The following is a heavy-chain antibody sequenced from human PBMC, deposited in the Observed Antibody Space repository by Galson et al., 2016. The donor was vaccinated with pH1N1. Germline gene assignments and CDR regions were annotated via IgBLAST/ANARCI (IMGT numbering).Heavy chain of an antibody. CDR1: GFKFSNFA. V-gene: IGHV3-23*05. D-gene: IGHD1-26*01. CDR3: AKEGLSIEGGEFHN. J-gene: IGHJ4*02. CDR2: ITGSGTRT. Sequence: SLRLSCAASGFKFSNFAMTWVRQSPRKGLEWVSTITGSGTRTTYASSVKGRFTISRDNSKNTVCLQMNRLRVEDTAIYQCAKEGLSIEGGEFHNWGRGTLVTVSS.